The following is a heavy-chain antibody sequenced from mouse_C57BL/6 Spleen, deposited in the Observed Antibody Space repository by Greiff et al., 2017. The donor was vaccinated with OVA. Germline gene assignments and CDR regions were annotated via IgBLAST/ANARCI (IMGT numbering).Heavy chain of an antibody. J-gene: IGHJ1*03. Sequence: QVQLKQPGAELVRPGTSVKLSCKASGYTFTSYWMHWVKQRPGQGLEWIGVIDPSDSYTNYNQKFKGKATLTVDTSSSTAYMQLSSLTSEDSAVYYCARSYYGSSHDWYFDVWGTGTTVTVSS. CDR1: GYTFTSYW. CDR3: ARSYYGSSHDWYFDV. CDR2: IDPSDSYT. V-gene: IGHV1-59*01. D-gene: IGHD1-1*01.